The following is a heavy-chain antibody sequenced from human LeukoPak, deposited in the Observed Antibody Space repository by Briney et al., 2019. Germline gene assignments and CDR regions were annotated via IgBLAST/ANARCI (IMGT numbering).Heavy chain of an antibody. Sequence: SETLSLTCAVSSGSISSYYWSWIRQPPGKGLEWIGYIYYSGSTNYNPSLKSRVTISVDTSKNQFSLKPSSVTAADTAVYYCARHQGGYYYYGMVVWGQGTTVTVSS. CDR2: IYYSGST. CDR3: ARHQGGYYYYGMVV. CDR1: SGSISSYY. V-gene: IGHV4-59*08. J-gene: IGHJ6*02.